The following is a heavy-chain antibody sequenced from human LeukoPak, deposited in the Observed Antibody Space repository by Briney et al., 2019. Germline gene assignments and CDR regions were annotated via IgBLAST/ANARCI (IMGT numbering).Heavy chain of an antibody. D-gene: IGHD3-3*01. J-gene: IGHJ4*02. Sequence: GGSLRLSCAASGFTFSSYGMHWVRQAPGKGLEWVAVIPYDGSNKYYADSVKGRFTISRDNSKNTLYLQMSSLRAEDTAVYYCANGLSITIFGIPFDYWGQGTLVTVSS. CDR2: IPYDGSNK. V-gene: IGHV3-30*18. CDR1: GFTFSSYG. CDR3: ANGLSITIFGIPFDY.